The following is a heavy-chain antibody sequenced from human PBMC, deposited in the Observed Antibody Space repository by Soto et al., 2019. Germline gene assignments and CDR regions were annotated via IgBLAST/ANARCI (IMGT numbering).Heavy chain of an antibody. Sequence: QITLKESGPTLVKPTQTLTLTCAFSGFSLNTRGVGVGWIRQPPGKALEWLALIYWDNDKRYSPSLKSRLTTPKDTPKNHVALMLTDMDPVHTATYYCAHYIYSGSGSDHWGQGTLVTVSS. J-gene: IGHJ4*02. V-gene: IGHV2-5*02. D-gene: IGHD3-10*01. CDR1: GFSLNTRGVG. CDR3: AHYIYSGSGSDH. CDR2: IYWDNDK.